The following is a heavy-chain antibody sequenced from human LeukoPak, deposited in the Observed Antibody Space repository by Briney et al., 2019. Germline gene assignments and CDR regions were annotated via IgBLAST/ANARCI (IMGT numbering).Heavy chain of an antibody. V-gene: IGHV1-18*01. CDR2: ISAYNGNT. CDR3: ARDQWSSSWSLGYYYYGMDV. J-gene: IGHJ6*02. D-gene: IGHD6-13*01. CDR1: GYTFTSYA. Sequence: VASVKVSCKASGYTFTSYAMHWVRQAPGQGLEWMGWISAYNGNTNYAQKLQGRVTMTTDTSTSTAYMELRSLRPDDTAVYYCARDQWSSSWSLGYYYYGMDVWGQGTTVTVSS.